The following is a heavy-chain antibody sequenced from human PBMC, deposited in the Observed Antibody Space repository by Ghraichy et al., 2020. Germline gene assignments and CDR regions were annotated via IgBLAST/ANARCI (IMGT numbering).Heavy chain of an antibody. CDR3: ATSSYNNFGMDV. D-gene: IGHD6-6*01. CDR2: IIPFNGNT. Sequence: SVKVSCKASGDTFSFRYLHWVRQAPGQGPEWMGRIIPFNGNTNYVQKFQDRVTMTTDKSKTIVYMELSSLSSEDRATYYCATSSYNNFGMDVWGQGTTVTISS. CDR1: GDTFSFRY. J-gene: IGHJ6*02. V-gene: IGHV1-45*02.